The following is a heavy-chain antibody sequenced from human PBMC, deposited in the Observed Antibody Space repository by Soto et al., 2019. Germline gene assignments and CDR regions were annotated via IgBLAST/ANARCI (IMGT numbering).Heavy chain of an antibody. Sequence: QVQLVQSGAEVKKPGASVKVSCKASGYSFTSYDVHWVRQAPGQGLEWMGWMNPNSANTEYAQKLQGRVTMTRDTSIRTAYMELSSLRSEDTAVYYCARVGVTVPAYMDVWGKGTTVTVSS. J-gene: IGHJ6*03. D-gene: IGHD3-16*02. CDR2: MNPNSANT. CDR1: GYSFTSYD. CDR3: ARVGVTVPAYMDV. V-gene: IGHV1-8*01.